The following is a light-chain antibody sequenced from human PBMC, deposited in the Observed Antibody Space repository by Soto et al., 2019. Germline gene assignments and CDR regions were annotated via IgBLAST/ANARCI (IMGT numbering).Light chain of an antibody. CDR1: SSNIGAGYD. CDR2: GNS. CDR3: QSYDSSLSGVV. V-gene: IGLV1-40*01. Sequence: QSVLTQPPSVSGAPGQRVTISCTGNSSNIGAGYDVHWYQQLPGKAPKLLIFGNSHRPSGVPDRFFGSKSGTSASLAITGLQAEDEADYYCQSYDSSLSGVVFGGGTKVTVL. J-gene: IGLJ2*01.